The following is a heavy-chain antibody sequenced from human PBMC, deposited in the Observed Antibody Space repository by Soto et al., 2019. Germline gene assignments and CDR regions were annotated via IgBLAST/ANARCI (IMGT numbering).Heavy chain of an antibody. CDR2: IYYSGST. D-gene: IGHD1-26*01. CDR1: GGSISSSSYY. CDR3: ARHGSGSYSYYYYYGMDV. Sequence: PSETLSLTCTVSGGSISSSSYYWGWIRQPPGKGLEWIGSIYYSGSTYYNPSLKSRVTISVDTSKNQFSLKLSFVTAADTAVYYCARHGSGSYSYYYYYGMDVWGQGTTVTVSS. V-gene: IGHV4-39*01. J-gene: IGHJ6*02.